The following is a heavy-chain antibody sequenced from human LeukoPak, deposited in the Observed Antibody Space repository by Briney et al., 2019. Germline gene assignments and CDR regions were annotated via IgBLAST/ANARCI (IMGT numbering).Heavy chain of an antibody. CDR3: ARVKYADFSDF. Sequence: ASVKVSCKASGYTFTNYAMNWVRQAPGQGLEWMGWINPHTGNPTYAQSFTGRVAFSLDTSVSTAYLELSSLKAEDTAVYYCARVKYADFSDFWGEGSLVTVSS. V-gene: IGHV7-4-1*02. CDR2: INPHTGNP. J-gene: IGHJ4*02. CDR1: GYTFTNYA. D-gene: IGHD4-17*01.